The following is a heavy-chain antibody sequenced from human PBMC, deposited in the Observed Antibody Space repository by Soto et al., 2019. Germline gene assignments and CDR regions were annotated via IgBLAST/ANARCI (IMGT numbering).Heavy chain of an antibody. CDR1: GFTFSSYG. CDR3: AKEMGSYGSGTFSA. Sequence: GGSLRLSCPASGFTFSSYGMHWVRQAPGKGLEWVAVISYDGSNKYYADSVKGRFTISRDNSKNTLYLQMNSLRAEDTAVCYCAKEMGSYGSGTFSAWGQGTLVTVPQ. D-gene: IGHD3-10*01. V-gene: IGHV3-30*18. J-gene: IGHJ5*02. CDR2: ISYDGSNK.